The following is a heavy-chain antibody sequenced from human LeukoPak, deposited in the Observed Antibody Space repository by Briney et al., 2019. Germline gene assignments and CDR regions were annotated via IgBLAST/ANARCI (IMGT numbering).Heavy chain of an antibody. CDR3: ARLSAMGRDAFDI. Sequence: ASVKVSCKASGSTFTSYDINWVRQATGQGLEWMGWMNPNSGNTGYAQKFQGRVTITRNTSISTAYMELSSLRSEDTAVYYCARLSAMGRDAFDIWGQGTMVTVSS. V-gene: IGHV1-8*03. CDR1: GSTFTSYD. CDR2: MNPNSGNT. D-gene: IGHD5-18*01. J-gene: IGHJ3*02.